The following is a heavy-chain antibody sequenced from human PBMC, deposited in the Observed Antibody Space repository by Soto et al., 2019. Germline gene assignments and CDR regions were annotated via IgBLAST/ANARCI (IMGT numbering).Heavy chain of an antibody. J-gene: IGHJ6*02. CDR2: INPNSGGT. CDR1: GYTFTGYY. Sequence: ASVKVSCKASGYTFTGYYMHWGRQAPGQGLEWMGWINPNSGGTNYAQKFQGRVTMTRDTSISTAYMELSRLRSDDTAVYYCARVSGWPYYYYGMDVWGQGTTVTVSS. V-gene: IGHV1-2*02. CDR3: ARVSGWPYYYYGMDV. D-gene: IGHD6-19*01.